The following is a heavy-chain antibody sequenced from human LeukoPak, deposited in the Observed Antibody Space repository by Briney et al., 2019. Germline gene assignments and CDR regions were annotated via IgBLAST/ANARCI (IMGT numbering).Heavy chain of an antibody. V-gene: IGHV1-69*13. J-gene: IGHJ4*02. CDR2: IIPIFGTA. CDR1: GGTFSSYA. Sequence: GASVKVSCKASGGTFSSYAISWVRQAPGQGLEWMGGIIPIFGTANYAQKFQGRVTITADESTSTAYMELSSLRSEDTAVYYCARGAAARLGALWYWGQGTLVTVSS. D-gene: IGHD6-13*01. CDR3: ARGAAARLGALWY.